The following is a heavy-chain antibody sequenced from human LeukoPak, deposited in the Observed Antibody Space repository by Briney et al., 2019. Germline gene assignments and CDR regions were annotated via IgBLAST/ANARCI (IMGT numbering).Heavy chain of an antibody. Sequence: PSETLSLTCAVYGGSFSGYHWSWIRQPPGKGLEWIGEINHSGSTNYNPSLKSRVTISVDTSKNQFSLKLSSVTAADTAVYYCARGPMSLWELAFDIWGQGTMVTVSS. J-gene: IGHJ3*02. V-gene: IGHV4-34*01. D-gene: IGHD1-7*01. CDR1: GGSFSGYH. CDR3: ARGPMSLWELAFDI. CDR2: INHSGST.